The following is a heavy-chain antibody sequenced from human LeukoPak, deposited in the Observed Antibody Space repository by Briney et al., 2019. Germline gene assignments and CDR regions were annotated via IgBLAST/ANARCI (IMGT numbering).Heavy chain of an antibody. D-gene: IGHD6-19*01. CDR1: GYTFTSYG. J-gene: IGHJ4*02. CDR2: ISAYNGNT. CDR3: ARSLAVAGTGFLFY. V-gene: IGHV1-18*04. Sequence: ASVKVSCKASGYTFTSYGISWVRQAPGQGLEWMGRISAYNGNTNYAQKLQGRVTMTTDTSTSTAYMELRSLRSDDTAVYYCARSLAVAGTGFLFYWGQGTLVTVSS.